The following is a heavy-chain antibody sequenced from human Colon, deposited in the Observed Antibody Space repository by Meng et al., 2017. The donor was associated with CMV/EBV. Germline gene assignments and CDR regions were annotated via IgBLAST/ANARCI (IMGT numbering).Heavy chain of an antibody. Sequence: GESLKISCAASGFTFNTFWMTWVRQAPGKGLEWVANIKEDGRGQWYVDSVKGRFTISRDNASKSLYLQMNSLRAEDTAVYYCVRYENLQHGMDVWGQGTTVTVSS. V-gene: IGHV3-7*01. CDR1: GFTFNTFW. D-gene: IGHD1-1*01. CDR3: VRYENLQHGMDV. CDR2: IKEDGRGQ. J-gene: IGHJ6*02.